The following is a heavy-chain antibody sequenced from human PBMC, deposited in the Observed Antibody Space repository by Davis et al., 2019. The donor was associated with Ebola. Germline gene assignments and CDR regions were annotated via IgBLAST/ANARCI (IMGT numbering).Heavy chain of an antibody. D-gene: IGHD3-3*01. CDR2: ISAYNGNT. Sequence: AASVKVSCKASGYTFTSYGLSWVRQAPGQGLEWMGWISAYNGNTNYAQKLQGRVTMTTDTSTSTAYMELRSLRSDDTAVYYCAREGVVNMIPDGMDVWGQGTTVTVSS. CDR3: AREGVVNMIPDGMDV. V-gene: IGHV1-18*01. CDR1: GYTFTSYG. J-gene: IGHJ6*02.